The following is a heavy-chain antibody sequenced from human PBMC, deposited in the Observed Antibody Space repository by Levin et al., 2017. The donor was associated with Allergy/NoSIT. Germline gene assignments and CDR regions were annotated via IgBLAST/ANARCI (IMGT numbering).Heavy chain of an antibody. CDR1: GFTFSSYG. D-gene: IGHD3-10*01. CDR3: AKDYYKFDY. CDR2: ISYDGSNK. V-gene: IGHV3-30*18. Sequence: GGSLRLSCAASGFTFSSYGMHWVRQAPGKGLEWVAVISYDGSNKYYTDSVKGRFTISRDNSKNTLYLQMNSLRAEDTAVYYCAKDYYKFDYWGQGTLVIVSS. J-gene: IGHJ4*02.